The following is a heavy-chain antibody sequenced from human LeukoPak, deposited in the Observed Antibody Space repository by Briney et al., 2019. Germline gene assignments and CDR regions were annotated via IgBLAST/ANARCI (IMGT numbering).Heavy chain of an antibody. J-gene: IGHJ5*02. Sequence: ASVKVSCKASGYTFTGYYMHWVRQAPGQGLEWMGWINPNSGGTNYAQKFQGRVTMTRDTSISTAYMELSRLRSDDTAVYYCARAIVVVPAAQGWFDPWGQGTLVTVSS. CDR3: ARAIVVVPAAQGWFDP. CDR1: GYTFTGYY. V-gene: IGHV1-2*02. D-gene: IGHD2-2*01. CDR2: INPNSGGT.